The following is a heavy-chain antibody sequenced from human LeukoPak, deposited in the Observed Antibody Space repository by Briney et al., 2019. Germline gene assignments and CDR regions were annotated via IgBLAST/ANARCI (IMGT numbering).Heavy chain of an antibody. CDR3: ARDAYTATGYYPY. Sequence: SETLSLTCAVSGFSISTGYYWGWIRQPPGKGLEWIGSIFYSGSTYQNPSLKSRVTISVDTSKNQFSLKLSSVTAADTAVYYCARDAYTATGYYPYWGQGTLVTVSS. CDR2: IFYSGST. D-gene: IGHD3-9*01. J-gene: IGHJ4*02. CDR1: GFSISTGYY. V-gene: IGHV4-38-2*02.